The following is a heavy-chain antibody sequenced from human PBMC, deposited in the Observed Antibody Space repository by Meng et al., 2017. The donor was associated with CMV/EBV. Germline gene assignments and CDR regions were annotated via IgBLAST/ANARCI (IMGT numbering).Heavy chain of an antibody. CDR2: ISSSSSYI. CDR1: GLTFSSYS. V-gene: IGHV3-21*01. J-gene: IGHJ5*02. Sequence: CAASGLTFSSYSMNWVRQAPGKGLEWVSSISSSSSYIYYADSVKGRFTISRDNAKNSLYLQMNSLRAEDTAVYYCARGGGSYPNWFDPWGQGTLVTVSS. CDR3: ARGGGSYPNWFDP. D-gene: IGHD1-26*01.